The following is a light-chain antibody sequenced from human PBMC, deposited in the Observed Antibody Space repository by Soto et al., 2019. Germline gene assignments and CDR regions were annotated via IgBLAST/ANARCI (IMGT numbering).Light chain of an antibody. J-gene: IGKJ2*01. CDR2: GAS. CDR3: QQYNNWPYT. CDR1: QSVSSF. V-gene: IGKV3-15*01. Sequence: DRVMTQSPATLSVSPGERATLSCGASQSVSSFLAWYQQKPGQAPRLLIYGASTRATGIPARFSGSGSGTDFPLTISSLQSEDFAVYYCQQYNNWPYTFGQGTKVEIK.